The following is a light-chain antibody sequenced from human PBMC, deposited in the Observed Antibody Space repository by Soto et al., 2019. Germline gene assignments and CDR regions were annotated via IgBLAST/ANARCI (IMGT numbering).Light chain of an antibody. CDR3: EECTCHSWR. CDR2: DAS. Sequence: ILVPQSPGTLYANVGDRVTITCRASQSLSSWLAWFQQKPGKAHQLLRYDASSVESRVPSRFSGNGSGTEFTLTISILQPDDVATYYFEECTCHSWRSGQGTTV. CDR1: QSLSSW. V-gene: IGKV1-5*01. J-gene: IGKJ1*01.